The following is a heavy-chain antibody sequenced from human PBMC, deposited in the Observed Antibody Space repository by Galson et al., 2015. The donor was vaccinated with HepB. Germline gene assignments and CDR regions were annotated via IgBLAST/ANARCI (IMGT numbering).Heavy chain of an antibody. CDR1: GFSFSRYW. J-gene: IGHJ4*02. V-gene: IGHV3-7*03. D-gene: IGHD2-15*01. CDR2: ILQDGTER. Sequence: SLRLSCAASGFSFSRYWMTWVRQAPGKGLECVADILQDGTERYYVDSVRGRFTVSRDNAKNSLYLQMNSLRAEDTAVYYCAKGYCSGGNCGPGYWGQGTLVTVSS. CDR3: AKGYCSGGNCGPGY.